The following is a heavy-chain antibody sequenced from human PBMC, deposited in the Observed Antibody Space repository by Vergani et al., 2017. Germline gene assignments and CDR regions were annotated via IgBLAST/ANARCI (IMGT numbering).Heavy chain of an antibody. CDR1: GFTFNSFA. V-gene: IGHV3-23*04. Sequence: EAYLVQSGGGLVTPGGSLRLSCAASGFTFNSFAMTWVRQAPGMGLEWISTISGGGDTNHYADSVKGRFTISRDNYKSTLYLQIKSLRAEDTAVYYCAKGDRLEARDNWFDSWGQGSQVTVSS. CDR2: ISGGGDTN. J-gene: IGHJ5*01. CDR3: AKGDRLEARDNWFDS. D-gene: IGHD6-6*01.